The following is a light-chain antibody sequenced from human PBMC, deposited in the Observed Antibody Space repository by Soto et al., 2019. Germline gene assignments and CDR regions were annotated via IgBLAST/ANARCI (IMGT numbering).Light chain of an antibody. CDR1: QSVNAY. V-gene: IGKV3-11*01. J-gene: IGKJ1*01. CDR3: QQHLGRHT. Sequence: VFTQSPVSLSLSPVERATLSSRASQSVNAYLAWYQQKPGQAPRLLIYDASVRATGIPARFSGSGSGTDFTLTISSLEPEDSAVYYCQQHLGRHTFGQGTKVDIK. CDR2: DAS.